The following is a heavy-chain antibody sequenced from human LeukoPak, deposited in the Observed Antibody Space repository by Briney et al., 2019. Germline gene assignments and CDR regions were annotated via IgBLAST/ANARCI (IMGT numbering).Heavy chain of an antibody. CDR1: GFTFSSYW. CDR2: ISSSSSTI. Sequence: GGSLRLSCAASGFTFSSYWMNWVRQAPGKGLEWVSYISSSSSTIYYADSVKGRFTISRDNAKNSLYLQMNSLRAEDTAVYYCARAGRYSYNSTGYYYDAFDIWGQGTMVTVSS. D-gene: IGHD3-22*01. CDR3: ARAGRYSYNSTGYYYDAFDI. J-gene: IGHJ3*02. V-gene: IGHV3-48*01.